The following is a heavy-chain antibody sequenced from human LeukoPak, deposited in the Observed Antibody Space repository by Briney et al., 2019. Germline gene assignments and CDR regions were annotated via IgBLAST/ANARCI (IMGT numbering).Heavy chain of an antibody. CDR2: ISDSGDTT. CDR3: AKHYFYGSESSYCTFDY. CDR1: GFTFSNFV. J-gene: IGHJ4*02. V-gene: IGHV3-23*01. Sequence: PGGSLRLSCAASGFTFSNFVMSWVRQAPGKGLEWVSSISDSGDTTHYEDSVKGRFTMSRDNSKNTLSLQMDSLRAEDAAIYYCAKHYFYGSESSYCTFDYWGQGTLVTVSS. D-gene: IGHD3-10*01.